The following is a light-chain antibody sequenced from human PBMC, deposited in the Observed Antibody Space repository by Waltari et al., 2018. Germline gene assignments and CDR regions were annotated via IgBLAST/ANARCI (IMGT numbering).Light chain of an antibody. Sequence: DIVMTQPPYSPAVSLGERATVNCKSGQSLLYRANNKNYLAWYQQKPGQPPKRLIYWASTRDSGVPDRFSGSGSGTDFTLTISSLQAADVAVYYCQQYFDTPSFGPGTKVEIK. V-gene: IGKV4-1*01. CDR3: QQYFDTPS. J-gene: IGKJ3*01. CDR2: WAS. CDR1: QSLLYRANNKNY.